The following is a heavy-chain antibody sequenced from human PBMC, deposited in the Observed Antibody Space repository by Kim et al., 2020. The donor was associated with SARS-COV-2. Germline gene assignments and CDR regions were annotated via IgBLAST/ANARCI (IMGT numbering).Heavy chain of an antibody. D-gene: IGHD5-12*01. Sequence: SETLSLTCTVSGGSISSGGYYWSWIRQHPGKGLEWIGYIYYSGSTYYNPSLKSRITISVDTSKNQFSLKLSSVTDADTAVYYCARAVHSGYDPLTNYFDYWGQGTLVTVSS. CDR3: ARAVHSGYDPLTNYFDY. CDR2: IYYSGST. CDR1: GGSISSGGYY. V-gene: IGHV4-31*03. J-gene: IGHJ4*02.